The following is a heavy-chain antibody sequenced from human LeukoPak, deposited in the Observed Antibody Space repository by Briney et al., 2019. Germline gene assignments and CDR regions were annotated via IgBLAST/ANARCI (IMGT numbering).Heavy chain of an antibody. V-gene: IGHV1-46*01. J-gene: IGHJ4*02. CDR1: GYTFTSYY. D-gene: IGHD3-22*01. Sequence: AASVKVSCKASGYTFTSYYMHWVRQAPGQGLEWMGIINPSGGSTSYAQKFQGRVTMTRDTSTSTVYMELSSLRSEDTAVYYCARGTYYYDSSGYFFDYWGQGTLVTVSS. CDR3: ARGTYYYDSSGYFFDY. CDR2: INPSGGST.